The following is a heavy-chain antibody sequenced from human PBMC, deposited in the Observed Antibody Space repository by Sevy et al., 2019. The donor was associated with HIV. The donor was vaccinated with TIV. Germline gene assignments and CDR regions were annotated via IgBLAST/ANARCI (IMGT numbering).Heavy chain of an antibody. CDR1: GGSISSSSYY. V-gene: IGHV4-39*01. D-gene: IGHD3-3*01. J-gene: IGHJ6*02. CDR2: IYYSGST. Sequence: SETLSLTCTVSGGSISSSSYYWGWIRQPPGKGLEWIGSIYYSGSTYYNPSLKSRVTIPVDTSKNQFSLKLSSVTAADTAVYYCARQRPYYDFWSGYLVGAAHYYYGMDVWGQGTTVTVSS. CDR3: ARQRPYYDFWSGYLVGAAHYYYGMDV.